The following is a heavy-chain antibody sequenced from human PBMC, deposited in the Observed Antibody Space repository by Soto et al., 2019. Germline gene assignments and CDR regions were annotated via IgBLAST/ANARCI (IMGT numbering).Heavy chain of an antibody. CDR1: GYTFTSYG. D-gene: IGHD2-2*01. V-gene: IGHV1-18*04. J-gene: IGHJ5*02. CDR3: ARGVLYWSSTSCYGWFDP. CDR2: ISAYNGNT. Sequence: QVQLVQSGAEVKKPGASVKVSCKASGYTFTSYGITWVRQAPGQGLEWMGWISAYNGNTNYAQKLQGRVTMTTDTATRTAYMELRSLRSDDTAVYYCARGVLYWSSTSCYGWFDPWGQGTLFTVSS.